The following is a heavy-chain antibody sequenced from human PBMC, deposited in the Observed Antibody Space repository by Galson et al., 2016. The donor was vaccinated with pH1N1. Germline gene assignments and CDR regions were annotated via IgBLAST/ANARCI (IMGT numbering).Heavy chain of an antibody. CDR1: GGSISSHY. J-gene: IGHJ4*02. CDR3: ARSDYGDYVGYFDY. Sequence: ETLSLTCTVSGGSISSHYWSWIRQPAGKGLEWIGRIYTSGSINYKPSLKSRVTMSVDTSKNQFSLKLSSVTAADTAVYYCARSDYGDYVGYFDYWGQGTLVTVSS. D-gene: IGHD4-17*01. CDR2: IYTSGSI. V-gene: IGHV4-4*07.